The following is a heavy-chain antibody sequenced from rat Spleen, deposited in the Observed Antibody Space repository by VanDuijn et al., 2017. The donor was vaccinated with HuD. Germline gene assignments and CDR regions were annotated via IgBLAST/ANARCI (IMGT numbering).Heavy chain of an antibody. Sequence: EVQLVESGGGLVQPGRSLTLSCVVSGFTFSDYNMAWVRQAPKKGLEWVATIIYDGSRTYYRDSVKGRFTISRDNAKNTLYLQMDSLRSEDTATYYCARHDYSAPFDYWGQGVMVTVSS. CDR1: GFTFSDYN. CDR2: IIYDGSRT. D-gene: IGHD1-1*01. CDR3: ARHDYSAPFDY. J-gene: IGHJ2*01. V-gene: IGHV5S10*01.